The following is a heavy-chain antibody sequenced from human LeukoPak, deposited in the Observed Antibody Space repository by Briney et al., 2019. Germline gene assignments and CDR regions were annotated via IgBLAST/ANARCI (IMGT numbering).Heavy chain of an antibody. CDR2: ISSSGSTI. Sequence: GGSLRLSCAASGFSFSDYYMSWIRQAPGKGLEGVAYISSSGSTIYYADSVKGRFTISRDNAKNSLYLQMNSLRAEDTAVYYCARDLGVQLSYYYGMDVWGQGTTVTVSS. V-gene: IGHV3-11*01. D-gene: IGHD5-18*01. CDR3: ARDLGVQLSYYYGMDV. CDR1: GFSFSDYY. J-gene: IGHJ6*02.